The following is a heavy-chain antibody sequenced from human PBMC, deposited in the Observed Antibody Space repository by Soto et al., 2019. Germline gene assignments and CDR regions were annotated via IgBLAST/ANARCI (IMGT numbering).Heavy chain of an antibody. Sequence: EALSVTCADDGGSLSGYYWSWIRQPPGKGLEWIGEINHSGSTNYNPSLKSRVTISVDTSKNQFSLKLSYVTAADTAVYYCETIIIPGTRHTDFDPRGQGISVTVSS. CDR1: GGSLSGYY. V-gene: IGHV4-34*01. CDR2: INHSGST. CDR3: ETIIIPGTRHTDFDP. J-gene: IGHJ5*02.